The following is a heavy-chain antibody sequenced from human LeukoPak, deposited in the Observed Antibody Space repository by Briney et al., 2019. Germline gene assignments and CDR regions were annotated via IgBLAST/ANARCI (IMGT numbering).Heavy chain of an antibody. J-gene: IGHJ6*02. D-gene: IGHD2-8*01. Sequence: HPGGSLRLSCAASGFTFSSCAMHWVRQAPGKGLEWVAVISYDGSNQYYADSVKGRFTIFRDNSKNTLYLQMNSLRVEDTAVYYCARSPLYRADYHYYGMDVWGQGTTVTVSS. CDR1: GFTFSSCA. CDR3: ARSPLYRADYHYYGMDV. V-gene: IGHV3-30*03. CDR2: ISYDGSNQ.